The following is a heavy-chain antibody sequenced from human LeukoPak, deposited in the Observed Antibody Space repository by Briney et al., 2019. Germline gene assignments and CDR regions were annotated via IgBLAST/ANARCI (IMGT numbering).Heavy chain of an antibody. J-gene: IGHJ4*02. Sequence: PSETLSLTCTVSGGSISSSSYYWGWIRQPPGKGLEWIGSIYYSGSTYYNPSLKSRVTISVDTSKNQFSPKLSSVTAADTAVYYCARDRVFGESLFDYWGQGTLVTVSS. D-gene: IGHD3-10*01. CDR2: IYYSGST. CDR1: GGSISSSSYY. CDR3: ARDRVFGESLFDY. V-gene: IGHV4-39*02.